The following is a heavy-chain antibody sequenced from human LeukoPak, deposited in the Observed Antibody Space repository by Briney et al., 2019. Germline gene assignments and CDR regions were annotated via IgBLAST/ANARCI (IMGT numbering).Heavy chain of an antibody. J-gene: IGHJ4*02. D-gene: IGHD6-19*01. CDR2: IYYSGST. CDR1: GDSISSYD. V-gene: IGHV4-59*01. CDR3: ARWLAGAFDY. Sequence: SETLSLTCTVSGDSISSYDWSWIRQYPGKGLEWIGYIYYSGSTNYNPSLKSRVTISVDTSKNQFSLKLNSVTAADTAVYYCARWLAGAFDYWGQGTLVTVSS.